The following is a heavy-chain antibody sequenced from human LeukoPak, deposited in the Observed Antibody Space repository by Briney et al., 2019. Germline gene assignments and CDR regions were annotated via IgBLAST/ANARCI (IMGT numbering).Heavy chain of an antibody. CDR1: GGSFSGYY. Sequence: PSETLSLTCAVYGGSFSGYYWSWIRQPPGKGLEWIGEINHSRSTNYNPSLKSRVTISVDTSKNQFSLKLSSVAAADTAVYYCALSGGATTLLGQYAFDIWGQGTMVTVSS. J-gene: IGHJ3*02. V-gene: IGHV4-34*01. CDR2: INHSRST. D-gene: IGHD1-26*01. CDR3: ALSGGATTLLGQYAFDI.